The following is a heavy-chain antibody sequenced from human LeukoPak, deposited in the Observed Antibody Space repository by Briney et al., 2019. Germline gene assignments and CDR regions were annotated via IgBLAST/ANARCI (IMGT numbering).Heavy chain of an antibody. Sequence: SVKVSCKASGGTFSSYAISWVRQAPGQGLEWMGGIIPIFGTANYAQKFQGRVTMTRDMSTSTVYMELSSLRSEDTAVYYCARTSPPPGYCSGGSCYSHFDIWGQGTMVTVSS. J-gene: IGHJ3*02. D-gene: IGHD2-15*01. V-gene: IGHV1-69*05. CDR3: ARTSPPPGYCSGGSCYSHFDI. CDR2: IIPIFGTA. CDR1: GGTFSSYA.